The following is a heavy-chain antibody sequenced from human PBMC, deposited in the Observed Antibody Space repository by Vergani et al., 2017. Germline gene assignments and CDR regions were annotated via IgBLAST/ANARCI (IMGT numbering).Heavy chain of an antibody. CDR2: INHSGST. Sequence: QVQLQQWGAGLLKPSETLSLTCAVYGGSFSGYYWSWIRQPPGKGLEWIGEINHSGSTNYNPSLKCRVTISVDTSKNQFSLKLSSVTAADTAVYYCARGLTVVVVAATRGMDVWGQGTTVTVSS. V-gene: IGHV4-34*01. D-gene: IGHD2-15*01. CDR3: ARGLTVVVVAATRGMDV. J-gene: IGHJ6*02. CDR1: GGSFSGYY.